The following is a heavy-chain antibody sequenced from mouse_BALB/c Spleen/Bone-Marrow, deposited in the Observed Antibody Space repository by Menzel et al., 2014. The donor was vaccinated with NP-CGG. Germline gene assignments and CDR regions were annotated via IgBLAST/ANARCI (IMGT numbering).Heavy chain of an antibody. V-gene: IGHV14-1*02. CDR3: ARGSSGPFVY. Sequence: EVQVVESGAELVRPGALVKLSCKASGFNIKDYYIHWVNQRPEQGLEWIGWITPENGNTIYDPKFQRKARITADTSSNTAYFQLSSLTSEDTAVYYCARGSSGPFVYWGQGTLVAVSA. CDR2: ITPENGNT. D-gene: IGHD3-1*01. J-gene: IGHJ3*01. CDR1: GFNIKDYY.